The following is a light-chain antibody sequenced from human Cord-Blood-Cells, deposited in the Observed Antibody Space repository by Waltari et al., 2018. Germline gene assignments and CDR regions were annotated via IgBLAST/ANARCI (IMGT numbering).Light chain of an antibody. J-gene: IGLJ3*02. V-gene: IGLV2-14*01. Sequence: QSALTQPASVSGSPGQSLTIPCTGTSSDVGGYNYVSWYQQHPGKAPKLMIYDVRNRPSGVSNRFSVSKSGNTASLTISGLQAEDEADYYCSSYTSSSTRVFGGGTKLTVL. CDR2: DVR. CDR3: SSYTSSSTRV. CDR1: SSDVGGYNY.